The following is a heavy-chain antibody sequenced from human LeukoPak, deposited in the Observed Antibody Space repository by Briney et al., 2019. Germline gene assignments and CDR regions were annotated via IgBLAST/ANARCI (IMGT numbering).Heavy chain of an antibody. J-gene: IGHJ6*02. CDR1: GGSISNYY. CDR2: IYYNGST. V-gene: IGHV4-59*08. Sequence: PSETLSLTCTVSGGSISNYYWSWIRQPPGKGLEWIGYIYYNGSTIYNPSLESRLTISVDTSKNQFSLKLSSVTAADTAVYYCARHRPVVAPGYYYGMDVWGQGTTVTVSS. D-gene: IGHD4-23*01. CDR3: ARHRPVVAPGYYYGMDV.